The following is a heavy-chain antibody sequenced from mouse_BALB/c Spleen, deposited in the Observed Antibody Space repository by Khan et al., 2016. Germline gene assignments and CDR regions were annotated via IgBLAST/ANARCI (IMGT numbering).Heavy chain of an antibody. V-gene: IGHV3-2*02. CDR2: ISYSGST. CDR1: GYSITSDYA. D-gene: IGHD1-2*01. J-gene: IGHJ4*01. CDR3: ARTPTAYYTMDY. Sequence: EVQLQESGPGLVKPSQSLSLTCTVTGYSITSDYAWNWIRQFPGNKLEWMGYISYSGSTRSYPSLKSRISITRDTSKNQFFLQLNSVTTEDTATYYGARTPTAYYTMDYWGQGTSVTVSS.